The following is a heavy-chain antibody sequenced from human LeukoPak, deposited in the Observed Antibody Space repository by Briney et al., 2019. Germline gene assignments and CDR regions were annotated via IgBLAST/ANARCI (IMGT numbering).Heavy chain of an antibody. CDR3: ARGLDYDFWSGYPYYFDY. V-gene: IGHV4-59*01. CDR1: GGTFSGYY. CDR2: IYHSGST. Sequence: SETLTLTCAIYGGTFSGYYWSWMRQPPGKGLEWIGSIYHSGSTYYNPSLKSRVTISVDTSKNQFSLKLSSVTAADTAVYYCARGLDYDFWSGYPYYFDYWGQGTLVTVSS. J-gene: IGHJ4*02. D-gene: IGHD3-3*01.